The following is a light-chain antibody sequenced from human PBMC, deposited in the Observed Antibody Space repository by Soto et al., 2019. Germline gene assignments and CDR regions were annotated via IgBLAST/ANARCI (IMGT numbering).Light chain of an antibody. V-gene: IGLV1-40*01. CDR1: SSNIGAGYD. CDR3: QSYDSSLSGFVV. J-gene: IGLJ2*01. CDR2: GNS. Sequence: QSVLTQPPSVSGAPGQRVTISCTGSSSNIGAGYDVHWYQQLPGTAPKLLIYGNSNRPSGVPDRFSGSKSGTSASLAITGLQAEDEADYYCQSYDSSLSGFVVFGGGTQLTV.